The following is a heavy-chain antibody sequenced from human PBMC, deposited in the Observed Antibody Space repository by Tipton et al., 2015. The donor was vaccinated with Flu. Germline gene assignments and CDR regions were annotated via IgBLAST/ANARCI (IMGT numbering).Heavy chain of an antibody. Sequence: TLSLTCTVSGGSISSYYWSWIRQPAGKGLEWIGRIYTSGSTNCNPSLKIRVTMSHDTSKNQFSLKLPAVTAADTAVYYCVRCMSGSYCHCFDFWGQGTLVTVSS. CDR2: IYTSGST. D-gene: IGHD1-26*01. CDR1: GGSISSYY. J-gene: IGHJ4*02. CDR3: VRCMSGSYCHCFDF. V-gene: IGHV4-4*07.